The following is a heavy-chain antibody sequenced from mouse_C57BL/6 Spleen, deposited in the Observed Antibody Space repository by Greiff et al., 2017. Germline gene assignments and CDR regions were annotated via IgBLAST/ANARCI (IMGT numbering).Heavy chain of an antibody. D-gene: IGHD2-1*01. CDR3: ARGGNSAYYFDY. J-gene: IGHJ2*01. Sequence: VQLQQPGAELVKPGASVKLSCKASGYTFTSYWMQWVKQRPGQGLEWIGEIDPSDSYTNYNQKFKGKATLTVDTSSSTAYMQLSSLTSEDSAVYYCARGGNSAYYFDYWGKGTTLTVSS. CDR2: IDPSDSYT. CDR1: GYTFTSYW. V-gene: IGHV1-50*01.